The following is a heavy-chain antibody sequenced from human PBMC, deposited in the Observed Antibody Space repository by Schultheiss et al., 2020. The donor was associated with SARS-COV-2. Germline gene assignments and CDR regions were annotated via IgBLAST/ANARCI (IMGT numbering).Heavy chain of an antibody. J-gene: IGHJ4*02. CDR3: ARPRRITGTLDY. CDR1: GGSFSGYY. D-gene: IGHD1-20*01. CDR2: ISGSGGST. Sequence: GGSLRLSCAVYGGSFSGYYWSWIRQPPGKGLEWVSAISGSGGSTYYADSVKGRFTISRDNSKNTLYLQMNSLRAEDTAVYYCARPRRITGTLDYWGQGTLVTVSS. V-gene: IGHV3-23*01.